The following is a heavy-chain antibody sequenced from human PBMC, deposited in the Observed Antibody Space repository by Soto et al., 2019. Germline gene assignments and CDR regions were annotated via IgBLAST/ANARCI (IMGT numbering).Heavy chain of an antibody. D-gene: IGHD2-15*01. J-gene: IGHJ4*02. CDR1: GGSFTGDY. CDR3: ARDLPPYGGRRSPPTGAFED. V-gene: IGHV4-4*07. CDR2: VFGNGAGTP. Sequence: SETLSLICSVSGGSFTGDYWSWIRQPAGKGLQWIGRVFGNGAGTPIYNSLLKSRARMSADPSKRQFSLTLTSVTAADTAVYYCARDLPPYGGRRSPPTGAFEDWGQGIMVTVSS.